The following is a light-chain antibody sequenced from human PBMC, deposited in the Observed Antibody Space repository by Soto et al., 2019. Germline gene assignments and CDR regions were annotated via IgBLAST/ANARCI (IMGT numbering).Light chain of an antibody. J-gene: IGLJ1*01. CDR1: SSDVGAYNY. V-gene: IGLV2-14*03. Sequence: QSALTQPASVSGSPGQSITISCTGTSSDVGAYNYVSWYQQHPGKAPKLMIYDVTNRPSGVSNRFSGSKSGYTASLTISGLQAEDEADYYCSSSTTSSTYVFGTGTKLTVL. CDR3: SSSTTSSTYV. CDR2: DVT.